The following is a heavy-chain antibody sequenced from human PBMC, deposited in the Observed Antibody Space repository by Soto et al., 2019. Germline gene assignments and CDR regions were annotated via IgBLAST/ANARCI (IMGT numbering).Heavy chain of an antibody. CDR1: GGSLSSGDSMGTYY. D-gene: IGHD3-16*01. Sequence: XGTLSLTCTVSGGSLSSGDSMGTYYWSWIRQPPGKGLEWIGSIYFSGATNYSPSLKGRVTISVDTSRAQFSLRLSSVTAADTAVYHCARAMGDWGTYYYYYGLDVWGQGTTVTVSS. V-gene: IGHV4-61*01. CDR3: ARAMGDWGTYYYYYGLDV. J-gene: IGHJ6*02. CDR2: IYFSGAT.